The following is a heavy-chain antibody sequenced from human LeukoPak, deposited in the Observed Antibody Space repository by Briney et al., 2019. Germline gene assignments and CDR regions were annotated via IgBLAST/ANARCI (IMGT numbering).Heavy chain of an antibody. D-gene: IGHD3-22*01. Sequence: ASVKVSCKASGYTFTSYGISWVRQAPGQGLEWMGWISAYNGNTNYAQKLQGRVTMTTDTSTSTAYMELRSLRSDDTAVYYCARDSDYYDSSGYYNDHDAFDIWGQGTMVTVSS. V-gene: IGHV1-18*01. J-gene: IGHJ3*02. CDR3: ARDSDYYDSSGYYNDHDAFDI. CDR2: ISAYNGNT. CDR1: GYTFTSYG.